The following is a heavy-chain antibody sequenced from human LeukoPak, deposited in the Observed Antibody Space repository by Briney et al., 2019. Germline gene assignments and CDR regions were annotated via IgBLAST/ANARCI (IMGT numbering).Heavy chain of an antibody. CDR1: GYSFTSYW. J-gene: IGHJ3*02. Sequence: GESLKISCKGSGYSFTSYWIGWVRQMPGKGLEWMGIIYPGDSDTRYSPSFQGQVTISADKSISTAYLQWSSLKASDTAMYYCARHPPSYYYDSSGYYYGAFDIWGQGTMVTVSS. CDR2: IYPGDSDT. D-gene: IGHD3-22*01. V-gene: IGHV5-51*01. CDR3: ARHPPSYYYDSSGYYYGAFDI.